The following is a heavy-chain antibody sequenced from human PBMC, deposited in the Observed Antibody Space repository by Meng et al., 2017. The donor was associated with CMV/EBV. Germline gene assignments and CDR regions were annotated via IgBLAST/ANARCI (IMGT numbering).Heavy chain of an antibody. J-gene: IGHJ6*04. Sequence: GSLRLSCTVSGGSISSYYWSWIRQPPGKGLEWIGYIYYSGSTNYNPSLKSRVTISVDTSKNQFSLKLSSVTAADTAVYYCARRIAAAGFYYGMDVWGKGTTVNVSS. CDR1: GGSISSYY. CDR3: ARRIAAAGFYYGMDV. D-gene: IGHD6-13*01. CDR2: IYYSGST. V-gene: IGHV4-59*01.